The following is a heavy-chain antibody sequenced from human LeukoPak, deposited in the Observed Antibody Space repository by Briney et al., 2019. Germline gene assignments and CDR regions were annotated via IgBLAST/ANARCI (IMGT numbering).Heavy chain of an antibody. CDR1: GFTFSSYA. J-gene: IGHJ4*02. CDR2: ISGSGGIT. Sequence: GGSLGLSCAASGFTFSSYAMSWVRQAPGKGLEWVSAISGSGGITYYADSVKGRFTISRDNSKNTLFLQMNSLRAEDTAVYYCAKDHTPIPTSIYFDYWGQGTLVTVSS. V-gene: IGHV3-23*01. CDR3: AKDHTPIPTSIYFDY. D-gene: IGHD3-9*01.